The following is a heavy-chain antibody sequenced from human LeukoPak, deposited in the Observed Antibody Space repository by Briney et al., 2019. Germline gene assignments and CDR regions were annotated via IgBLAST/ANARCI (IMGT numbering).Heavy chain of an antibody. CDR3: AREGYDYDILTGSYHYMDV. V-gene: IGHV4-38-2*02. CDR1: GYSISSGYY. D-gene: IGHD3-9*01. J-gene: IGHJ6*03. Sequence: PSETLSLTCTVSGYSISSGYYWGWIRQPPGKGLEWIGSIYHSGSTYYNPSLKSRVTISVDTSKNQFSLKLSSVTAADTAVYYCAREGYDYDILTGSYHYMDVWGKGTTVTISS. CDR2: IYHSGST.